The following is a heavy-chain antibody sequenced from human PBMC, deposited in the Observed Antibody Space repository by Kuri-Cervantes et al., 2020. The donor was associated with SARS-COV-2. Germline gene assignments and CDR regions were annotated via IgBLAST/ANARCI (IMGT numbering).Heavy chain of an antibody. V-gene: IGHV3-7*01. Sequence: GGSLRLCCAASGFTFSSYWMSWVRQAPGKGLEWVANIKQDGSEKYYVDSVKGRFTISRDNAKNSLYLQMNSLRAEDTAVYYCARMDSYYDFWSGYYSPYFDYWGQGTLVTVSS. CDR2: IKQDGSEK. J-gene: IGHJ4*02. CDR3: ARMDSYYDFWSGYYSPYFDY. CDR1: GFTFSSYW. D-gene: IGHD3-3*01.